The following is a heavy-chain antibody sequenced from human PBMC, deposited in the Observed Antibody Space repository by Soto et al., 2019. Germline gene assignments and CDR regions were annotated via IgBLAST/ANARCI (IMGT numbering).Heavy chain of an antibody. Sequence: PSETLSLTCAVYGGSFSGYYWSWIRQPPGKGLEWIGEINHSGSTNYNPSLKSRVTISVDTSKNQFSLKLSSVTAADTAVYYCAKGRVRYRFLEWSLTWFDPWGQGTLVTVSS. CDR2: INHSGST. J-gene: IGHJ5*02. V-gene: IGHV4-34*01. D-gene: IGHD3-3*01. CDR1: GGSFSGYY. CDR3: AKGRVRYRFLEWSLTWFDP.